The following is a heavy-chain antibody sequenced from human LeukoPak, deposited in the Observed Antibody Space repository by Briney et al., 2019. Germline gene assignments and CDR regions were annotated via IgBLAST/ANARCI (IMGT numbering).Heavy chain of an antibody. J-gene: IGHJ4*02. CDR2: IYYSGST. Sequence: SETLSLTCTVSGGSITSSSYSWGWIRQPPGKGLEWIGSIYYSGSTYYNPSLKSRVTISVDTSKNQFSLKLSSVTAADTAVYYCASNTIFGDLYYFDYWGQGTLVTVSS. CDR3: ASNTIFGDLYYFDY. D-gene: IGHD3-3*01. CDR1: GGSITSSSYS. V-gene: IGHV4-39*01.